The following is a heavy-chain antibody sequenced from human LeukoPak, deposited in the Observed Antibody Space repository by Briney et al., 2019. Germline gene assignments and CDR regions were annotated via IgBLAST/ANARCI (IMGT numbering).Heavy chain of an antibody. CDR2: ISWNSGSI. D-gene: IGHD3-9*01. V-gene: IGHV3-9*01. CDR3: AKAVDWLSSLGWFDP. J-gene: IGHJ5*02. CDR1: GFTFDDYA. Sequence: PGRSLRLSCAASGFTFDDYAMHWARQAPGKGLEWVSGISWNSGSIGYADSVKGRFTISRDNAKNSLYLQMNSLRAEDTALYYCAKAVDWLSSLGWFDPWGQGTLVTVSS.